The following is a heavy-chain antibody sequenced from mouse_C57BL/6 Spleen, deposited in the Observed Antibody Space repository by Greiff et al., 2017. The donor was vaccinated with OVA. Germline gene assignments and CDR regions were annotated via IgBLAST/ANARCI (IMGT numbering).Heavy chain of an antibody. J-gene: IGHJ4*01. D-gene: IGHD1-1*01. CDR1: GYTFTDYY. V-gene: IGHV1-76*01. CDR3: ARGDSTVVPYYYAMDY. CDR2: IYPGSGNT. Sequence: QVHVKQSGAELVRPGASVKLSCKASGYTFTDYYINWVKQRPGQGLEWIARIYPGSGNTYYNEKFKGKATLTAEKSSSTAYMQLSSLTSEDSAVYFCARGDSTVVPYYYAMDYWGQGTSVTVSS.